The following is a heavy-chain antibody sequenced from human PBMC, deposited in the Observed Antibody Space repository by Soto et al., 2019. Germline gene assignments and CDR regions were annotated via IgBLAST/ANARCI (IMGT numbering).Heavy chain of an antibody. CDR2: FSGGSGAI. Sequence: QLFQSGGGLVQPGGSLRLSCAGSGFSLGPYGVTWVRQTPEKGLEWVTGFSGGSGAIFYADSVRGRFTISRDSSTAYLQMHDLRPEDTAVYFCARWNVVGDSWGQGYLVT. D-gene: IGHD1-1*01. J-gene: IGHJ4*02. CDR1: GFSLGPYG. V-gene: IGHV3-23*01. CDR3: ARWNVVGDS.